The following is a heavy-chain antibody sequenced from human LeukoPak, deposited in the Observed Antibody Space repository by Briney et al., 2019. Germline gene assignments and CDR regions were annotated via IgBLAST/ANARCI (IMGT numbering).Heavy chain of an antibody. V-gene: IGHV3-21*01. CDR2: ISSSSSYI. Sequence: SGGSLRLSCAASGFTFSTYSMNWVRQAPGKGLEWVSSISSSSSYIYYADSVKGRFTISRDNAKNSLYLQMNSLRAEDTAVYYCASGNPPWRWGQGTLVTVSS. D-gene: IGHD1-14*01. CDR1: GFTFSTYS. J-gene: IGHJ4*02. CDR3: ASGNPPWR.